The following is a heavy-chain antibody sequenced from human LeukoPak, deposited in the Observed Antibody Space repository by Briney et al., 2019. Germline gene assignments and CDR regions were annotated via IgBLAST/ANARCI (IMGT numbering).Heavy chain of an antibody. CDR1: GGSISSYY. V-gene: IGHV4-59*01. Sequence: SETLSLTCTVSGGSISSYYWSWIRQPPGKGLEWIGYIYYGGSTNYNPSLKSRVTISVDTSKNQFSLKLSSVTAADTAVYYCTRGGELMNFWGQGTLVTVSS. J-gene: IGHJ4*02. CDR3: TRGGELMNF. D-gene: IGHD1-26*01. CDR2: IYYGGST.